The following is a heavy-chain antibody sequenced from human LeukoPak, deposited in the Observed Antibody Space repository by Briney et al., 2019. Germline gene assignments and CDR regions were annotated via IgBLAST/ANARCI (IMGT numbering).Heavy chain of an antibody. Sequence: GGSLRLSCAASGFTFSDYYMSWIRQAPGKGQEWVSYISSSGSTIYYADSVKGRFTISRDNAKNSLYLQMNSLRAEDTAVSYCARVRREWLFPNYYYYGMDVWGQGTTVTVSS. CDR2: ISSSGSTI. D-gene: IGHD3-3*01. CDR3: ARVRREWLFPNYYYYGMDV. J-gene: IGHJ6*02. V-gene: IGHV3-11*01. CDR1: GFTFSDYY.